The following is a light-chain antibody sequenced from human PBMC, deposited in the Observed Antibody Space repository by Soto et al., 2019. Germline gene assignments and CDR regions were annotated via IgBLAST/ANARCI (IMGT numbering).Light chain of an antibody. CDR3: QHYSLYSPWT. CDR1: QSISTY. CDR2: AAS. Sequence: DIQMTQSPSSLSASVVERVTITCRASQSISTYLIWYQQKPGKAPKLLIYAASTLQSGVPSRFSGSGSGTEFTLTISSLQPDDSATYYCQHYSLYSPWTFGQGTKVDI. V-gene: IGKV1-39*01. J-gene: IGKJ1*01.